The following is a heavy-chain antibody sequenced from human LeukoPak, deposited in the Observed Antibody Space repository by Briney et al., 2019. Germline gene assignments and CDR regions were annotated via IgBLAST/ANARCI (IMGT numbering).Heavy chain of an antibody. CDR1: GYTFTGYY. CDR2: IRPNSGGT. CDR3: ARLASVPG. D-gene: IGHD6-19*01. J-gene: IGHJ1*01. V-gene: IGHV1-2*02. Sequence: ASVKVSCKASGYTFTGYYLHWVRQAPGQGLEWMGWIRPNSGGTSYAQRFQGRVTMTRDTSISTAYMELSSLRSDDTALYFCARLASVPGWGQGTLVTVSS.